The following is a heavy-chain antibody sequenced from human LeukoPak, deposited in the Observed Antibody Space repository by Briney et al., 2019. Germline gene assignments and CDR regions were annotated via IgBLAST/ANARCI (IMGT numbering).Heavy chain of an antibody. CDR3: ARGQYCSSTSCYAYFDY. Sequence: SATLSLTCAFYGGSFSGYYWSWIRKPPRKGLEWIVVINHSGSTNYNPSLKSRVTISVDTSKNQFSLKLSSVTAADTAVYYCARGQYCSSTSCYAYFDYWGQGTLVIVSS. V-gene: IGHV4-34*01. CDR2: INHSGST. J-gene: IGHJ4*02. D-gene: IGHD2-2*01. CDR1: GGSFSGYY.